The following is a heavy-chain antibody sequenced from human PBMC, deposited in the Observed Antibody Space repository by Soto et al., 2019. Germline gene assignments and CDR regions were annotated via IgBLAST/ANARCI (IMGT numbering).Heavy chain of an antibody. CDR2: INQDGTEK. CDR3: ARAIAAADSY. D-gene: IGHD6-13*01. Sequence: GGSLRLSCAASGFTLSSYWMSWVRQAPGKGLEWVANINQDGTEKYYVDSVKGRFTISRDNAKNSLYLQMSSLRDEDTAVYYCARAIAAADSYWGQGTQVTVSS. V-gene: IGHV3-7*05. J-gene: IGHJ4*02. CDR1: GFTLSSYW.